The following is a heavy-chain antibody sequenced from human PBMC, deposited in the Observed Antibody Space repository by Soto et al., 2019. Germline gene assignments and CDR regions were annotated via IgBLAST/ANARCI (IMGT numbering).Heavy chain of an antibody. J-gene: IGHJ5*02. CDR1: GGSVSSGDYY. Sequence: PSETLSLTCTVSGGSVSSGDYYWGWIRQPPGKGLEWIGYIYYSGSTNYNPSLKSRVSISLDTSKNQFSLRLTSVTAADTAVYYCARIPVDTYMINWFDPWGQGXLVPVSS. CDR2: IYYSGST. CDR3: ARIPVDTYMINWFDP. V-gene: IGHV4-61*08. D-gene: IGHD5-18*01.